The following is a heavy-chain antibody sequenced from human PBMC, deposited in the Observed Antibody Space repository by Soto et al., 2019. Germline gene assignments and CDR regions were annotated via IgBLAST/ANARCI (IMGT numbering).Heavy chain of an antibody. V-gene: IGHV3-7*01. CDR2: IKQDGSEK. J-gene: IGHJ6*02. D-gene: IGHD6-19*01. CDR3: ARDSWLAVAAVYYYYGMDV. CDR1: GFTFSSYW. Sequence: PGGSLRLSCAASGFTFSSYWMSWVRQAPGKGLEWVANIKQDGSEKYYVDSVKGRFTISRDNAKNSLYLQMNSLRAEDTAVYYCARDSWLAVAAVYYYYGMDVWGQGTTVTVLL.